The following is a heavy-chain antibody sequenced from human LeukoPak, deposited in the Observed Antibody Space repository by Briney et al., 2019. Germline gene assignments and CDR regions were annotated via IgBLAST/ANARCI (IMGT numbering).Heavy chain of an antibody. V-gene: IGHV3-74*01. CDR3: ARSPSEIGGYYPEYFRH. CDR1: GFTFSRYW. J-gene: IGHJ1*01. Sequence: GGSLRLSCAASGFTFSRYWMHWVRQAPGKGLVWVSRIKSDGNTNYADSVKGRFTISRDNAKNTVSLQMNSLRAEDTGVYFCARSPSEIGGYYPEYFRHWGQGTLVTGSS. CDR2: IKSDGNT. D-gene: IGHD3-22*01.